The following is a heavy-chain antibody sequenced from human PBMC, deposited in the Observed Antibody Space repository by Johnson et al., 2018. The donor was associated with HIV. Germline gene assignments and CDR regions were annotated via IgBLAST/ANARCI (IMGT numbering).Heavy chain of an antibody. CDR3: AKEPQDSSGDYYKAFNM. J-gene: IGHJ3*02. D-gene: IGHD3-22*01. Sequence: VQLVESGGGLVKPGGSLRLSCVASGFTFSNAWLSWVRQAAGAGLAWVGRIKSETDGGTTAYAAPVQGSFTLPRDDSKNTLYLEMNSLRAEDTAGYYWAKEPQDSSGDYYKAFNMWGQGTMVTVSS. CDR1: GFTFSNAW. V-gene: IGHV3-15*01. CDR2: IKSETDGGTT.